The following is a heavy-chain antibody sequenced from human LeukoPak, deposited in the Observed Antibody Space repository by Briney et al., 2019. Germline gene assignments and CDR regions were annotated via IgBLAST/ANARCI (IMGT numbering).Heavy chain of an antibody. J-gene: IGHJ4*02. CDR3: ARGTGRRTALGY. CDR2: INHSGST. Sequence: SETLSLTCTVSGGSINTYYWSWVRQPPGKGLEWIGEINHSGSTNYNPSLKSRVTISVDTSKNQFSLKLSSVTAADTAVYYCARGTGRRTALGYWGQGTLVTVSS. V-gene: IGHV4-34*01. D-gene: IGHD3-10*01. CDR1: GGSINTYY.